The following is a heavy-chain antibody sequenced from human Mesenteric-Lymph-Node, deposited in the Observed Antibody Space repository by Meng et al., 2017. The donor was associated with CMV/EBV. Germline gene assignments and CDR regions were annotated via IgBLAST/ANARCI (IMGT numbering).Heavy chain of an antibody. CDR1: GFRISGYG. Sequence: GESLKISCAPSGFRISGYGMNWVRQAPGKGLEWVSYISSSGSTIYYADSVKGRFTISRDNAKNSLYLQMNSLRAEDTAVYYCASILVWDKYYYYGMDVWGQGTTVTVSS. D-gene: IGHD2-8*02. V-gene: IGHV3-48*03. CDR2: ISSSGSTI. CDR3: ASILVWDKYYYYGMDV. J-gene: IGHJ6*02.